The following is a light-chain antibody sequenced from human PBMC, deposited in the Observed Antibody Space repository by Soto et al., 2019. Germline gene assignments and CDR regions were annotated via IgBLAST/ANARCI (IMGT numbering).Light chain of an antibody. CDR2: DVS. CDR3: SSFAGSNNFPYV. Sequence: SVLTQPASVSGSPGQSITISCTGTSSDVGGYNYVSWYQQHPGKAPKLMIYDVSNRPSGVSNRFSGSKSGNTASLTVSGLQAEDEADYYCSSFAGSNNFPYVFGTGTKVTVL. J-gene: IGLJ1*01. CDR1: SSDVGGYNY. V-gene: IGLV2-14*03.